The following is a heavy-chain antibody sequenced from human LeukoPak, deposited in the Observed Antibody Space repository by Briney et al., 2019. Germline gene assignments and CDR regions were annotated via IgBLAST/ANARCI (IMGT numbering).Heavy chain of an antibody. J-gene: IGHJ3*02. CDR2: IYYSGST. V-gene: IGHV4-39*07. CDR1: GGSISSSSYY. D-gene: IGHD3-22*01. CDR3: ARDESPYYDSSGYYLLYAFDI. Sequence: SETLSLTCAVSGGSISSSSYYWGWIRQPPGKGLEWIGSIYYSGSTYYNPSLKSRVTISVDTSKNQFSLKLSSVTAADTAVYYCARDESPYYDSSGYYLLYAFDIWGQGTMVTVSS.